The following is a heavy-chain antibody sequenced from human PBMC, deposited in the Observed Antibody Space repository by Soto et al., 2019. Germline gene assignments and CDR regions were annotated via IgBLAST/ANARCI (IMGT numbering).Heavy chain of an antibody. D-gene: IGHD4-17*01. V-gene: IGHV4-31*03. CDR3: ARGLSVTLFDN. CDR1: GGSISTGGYY. CDR2: IYYSGST. Sequence: QVQLQESGPGLVKPSQTLSLTCTVSGGSISTGGYYWTWIRQHPGKGLEWIGYIYYSGSTYYNPSLKSRVTISVDTSKNQFSMKLSSVTAADTAVYYCARGLSVTLFDNWGQGTLVTVSS. J-gene: IGHJ4*02.